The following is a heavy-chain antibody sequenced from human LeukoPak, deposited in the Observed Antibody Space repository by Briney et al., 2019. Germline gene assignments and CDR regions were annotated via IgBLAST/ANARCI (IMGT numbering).Heavy chain of an antibody. V-gene: IGHV3-48*01. CDR1: GFTFSSYS. Sequence: GGSLRLSCAASGFTFSSYSMNWVRQAPGKGLEWASYISGSSSTRYYADSVKGRFTISRDNSKNSLYLQMNSLRAEDTAVYYCARVLNDYGGRYFDYWGQGTLVTVSS. CDR2: ISGSSSTR. CDR3: ARVLNDYGGRYFDY. J-gene: IGHJ4*02. D-gene: IGHD4-23*01.